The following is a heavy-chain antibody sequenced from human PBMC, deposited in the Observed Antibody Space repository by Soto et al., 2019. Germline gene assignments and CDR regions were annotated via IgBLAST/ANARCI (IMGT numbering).Heavy chain of an antibody. D-gene: IGHD6-6*01. CDR1: GFTFSSYG. V-gene: IGHV3-33*01. CDR3: ARDFVRCDSSSSCHFGGWFDP. J-gene: IGHJ5*02. CDR2: IWYDGSNK. Sequence: QPGGSLRLSCAASGFTFSSYGMYWVRQAPGKGLEWVAVIWYDGSNKYYADSVKGRFTISRDNSKNTLYLQMNSLRAEDTAVYYCARDFVRCDSSSSCHFGGWFDPWGQGTLVTVSS.